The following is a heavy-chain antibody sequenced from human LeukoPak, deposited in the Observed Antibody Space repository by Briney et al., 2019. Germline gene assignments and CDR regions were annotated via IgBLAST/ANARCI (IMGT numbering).Heavy chain of an antibody. D-gene: IGHD2-2*01. CDR1: GFTFSSYG. Sequence: PGGSLGLSCAASGFTFSSYGMHWVRQAPGKGLEWVAFIRYDGSNKYYADSVKGRFTISRDNSKNTLYLQMNSLRAEDTAVYYCAKGQYQLLTAGYMDVWGKGTTVTVSS. J-gene: IGHJ6*03. V-gene: IGHV3-30*02. CDR2: IRYDGSNK. CDR3: AKGQYQLLTAGYMDV.